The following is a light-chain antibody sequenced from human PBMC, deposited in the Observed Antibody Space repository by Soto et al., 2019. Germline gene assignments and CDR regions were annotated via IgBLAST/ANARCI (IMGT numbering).Light chain of an antibody. CDR3: QQRTNWPPTHT. CDR2: DAS. Sequence: EIVLTQSPATLSLSPGERVTLSCRASQSIATFLTWYQQKPGQPPRLLIYDASKRATGIPARFSGSGSGTDFSLTISSLEPDDFAIYYCQQRTNWPPTHTFGQGTKLEIK. CDR1: QSIATF. J-gene: IGKJ2*01. V-gene: IGKV3-11*01.